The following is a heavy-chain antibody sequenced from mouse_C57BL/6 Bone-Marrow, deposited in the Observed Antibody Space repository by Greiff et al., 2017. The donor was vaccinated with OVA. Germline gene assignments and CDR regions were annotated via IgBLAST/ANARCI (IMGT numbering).Heavy chain of an antibody. D-gene: IGHD3-3*01. CDR2: IHPNSGST. CDR3: ARLVGQWYFDV. CDR1: GYTFTSYW. J-gene: IGHJ1*03. Sequence: VKLMESGAELVKPGASVKLSCKASGYTFTSYWMHWVKQRPGQGLEWIGMIHPNSGSTNYNEKFKSKATLTVDKSSSTAYMQLSSLTSEDSAVYYCARLVGQWYFDVWGTGTTVTVSS. V-gene: IGHV1-64*01.